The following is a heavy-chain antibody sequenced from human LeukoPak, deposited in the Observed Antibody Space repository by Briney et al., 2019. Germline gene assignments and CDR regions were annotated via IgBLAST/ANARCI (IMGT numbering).Heavy chain of an antibody. V-gene: IGHV1-2*02. CDR2: INPNTGGS. J-gene: IGHJ2*01. CDR3: ARKGLVVVPAAIRNWYFDL. CDR1: GYTFTSNG. Sequence: ASVKVSCKASGYTFTSNGISWVRQAPGQGLEWMGWINPNTGGSNYAQKFQGRVTMTRDTSISTVYMELSRLRSDDTAVYYCARKGLVVVPAAIRNWYFDLWGRGTLVTVSS. D-gene: IGHD2-2*02.